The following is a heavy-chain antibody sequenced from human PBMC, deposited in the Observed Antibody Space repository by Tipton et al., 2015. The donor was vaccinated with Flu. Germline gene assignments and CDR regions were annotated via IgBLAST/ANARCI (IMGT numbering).Heavy chain of an antibody. D-gene: IGHD3-9*01. CDR3: ARFPPKNYDISPDDGMDV. Sequence: SLRLSCAASGFLFTSYGMHWVRQAPGKGLEWVSSISSTSSYKYYADSVKGRFTISRDNAKNSLWLQMDSLRGDDTAVYYCARFPPKNYDISPDDGMDVWGQGTTVIVSS. J-gene: IGHJ6*02. CDR1: GFLFTSYG. V-gene: IGHV3-21*01. CDR2: ISSTSSYK.